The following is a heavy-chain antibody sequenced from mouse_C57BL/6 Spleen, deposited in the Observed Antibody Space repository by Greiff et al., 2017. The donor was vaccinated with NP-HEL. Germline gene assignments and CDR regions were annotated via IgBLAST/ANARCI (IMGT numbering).Heavy chain of an antibody. CDR2: IDPENGDT. CDR1: GFNIKDDY. D-gene: IGHD2-4*01. Sequence: EVQLQQSGAELVRPGASVKLSCTASGFNIKDDYMHWVKQRPEQGLEWIGWIDPENGDTEYASKFQGKATITADTSSNTAYLQLSSLTSEDTAVYYCTRRITTVNAMDYWVQGTSVTVPS. J-gene: IGHJ4*01. CDR3: TRRITTVNAMDY. V-gene: IGHV14-4*01.